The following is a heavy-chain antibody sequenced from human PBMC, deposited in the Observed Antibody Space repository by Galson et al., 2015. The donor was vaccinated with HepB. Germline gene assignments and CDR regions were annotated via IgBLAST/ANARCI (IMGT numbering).Heavy chain of an antibody. D-gene: IGHD3-10*01. Sequence: SLRLSCAASGFTFSSYAMHWVRQAPGKGLEWVAVISYDGGNKYYADSVKGRFTISRDNSKNTLYLQMNSLRAEDTAVYYCRGYGSGSYDYWGQGTLVTVSS. J-gene: IGHJ4*02. V-gene: IGHV3-30*04. CDR1: GFTFSSYA. CDR3: RGYGSGSYDY. CDR2: ISYDGGNK.